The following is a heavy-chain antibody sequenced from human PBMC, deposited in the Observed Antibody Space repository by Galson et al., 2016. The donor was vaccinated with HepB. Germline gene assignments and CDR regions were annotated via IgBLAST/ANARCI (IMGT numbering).Heavy chain of an antibody. D-gene: IGHD3-22*01. CDR2: ISWNSGSI. V-gene: IGHV3-9*01. Sequence: SLRLSCAASGFTFDDYAMHWVRQAPGKGLEWVSGISWNSGSIGYADSVKGRFTISRDNAKNSLYLQMNSLRAEDTALYYCAKDMRSSGYYHGAFDVWGQGTMVTDSS. CDR3: AKDMRSSGYYHGAFDV. J-gene: IGHJ3*01. CDR1: GFTFDDYA.